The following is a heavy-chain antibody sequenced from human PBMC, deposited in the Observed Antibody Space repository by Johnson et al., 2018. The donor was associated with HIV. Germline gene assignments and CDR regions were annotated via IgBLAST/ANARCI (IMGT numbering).Heavy chain of an antibody. CDR1: GFTVSSNY. D-gene: IGHD1-26*01. CDR2: IYSGAST. Sequence: VQLVESGGGLVQPGGSLRLSCAASGFTVSSNYMSWVRQAPGKGLEWVSVIYSGASTYYADSVKGRFTISRDNSKNTLYLQMNSLRAEDTALYYCAKGRMGASGSYNVWGQGTMVTVSS. J-gene: IGHJ3*01. CDR3: AKGRMGASGSYNV. V-gene: IGHV3-66*02.